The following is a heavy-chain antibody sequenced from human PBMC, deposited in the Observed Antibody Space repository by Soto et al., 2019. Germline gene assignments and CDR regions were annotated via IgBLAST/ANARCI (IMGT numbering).Heavy chain of an antibody. V-gene: IGHV1-46*03. D-gene: IGHD2-15*01. CDR3: ARDQTGCSGGSCYSPDY. Sequence: ASVKVSCKASGYTFTSYYMHWVRQAPGQGLEWMGIINPSGGSTSYAQKFQGRVTMTRDTSTSTVYMELSSLRSEDTAVYYCARDQTGCSGGSCYSPDYWGQGTLVTVSS. J-gene: IGHJ4*02. CDR2: INPSGGST. CDR1: GYTFTSYY.